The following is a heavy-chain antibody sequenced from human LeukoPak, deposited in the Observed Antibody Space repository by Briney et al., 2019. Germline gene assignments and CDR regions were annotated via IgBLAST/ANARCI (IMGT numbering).Heavy chain of an antibody. V-gene: IGHV1-69*01. J-gene: IGHJ5*02. Sequence: ASVKVSCKAFGGTFSSYAISWVRQAPGQGLEWMGGIIPIFGTANYAQKFQGRVTITADESTSTAYMELSSLRSEDTAVYYCARGVVVVPAAPNWFDPWGQGTLVTVSS. CDR2: IIPIFGTA. CDR3: ARGVVVVPAAPNWFDP. D-gene: IGHD2-2*01. CDR1: GGTFSSYA.